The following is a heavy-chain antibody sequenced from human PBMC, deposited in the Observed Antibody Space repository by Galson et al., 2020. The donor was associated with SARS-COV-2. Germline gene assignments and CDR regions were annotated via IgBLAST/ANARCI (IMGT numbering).Heavy chain of an antibody. CDR1: GFTFSSYA. Sequence: GGSLRLSCAASGFTFSSYAMSWVRQAPGKGLEWVSAISGSGGSTYYADSVKGRFTISRDNSKNTLYLQMNSLRAEDTAVYYCAKDANYYDSSGSRGGLGHFGIYDAFDIWGQGTMVTVSS. CDR2: ISGSGGST. V-gene: IGHV3-23*01. CDR3: AKDANYYDSSGSRGGLGHFGIYDAFDI. J-gene: IGHJ3*02. D-gene: IGHD3-22*01.